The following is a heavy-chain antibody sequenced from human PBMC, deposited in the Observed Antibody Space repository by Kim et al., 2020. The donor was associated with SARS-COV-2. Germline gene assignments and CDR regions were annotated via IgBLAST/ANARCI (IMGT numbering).Heavy chain of an antibody. CDR2: SP. Sequence: SPTRNTHLKSRSPISVDTSKNQFSRKLSSVTAADTAVYYCARGPEYYFDYWGQGTLVTVSS. CDR3: ARGPEYYFDY. V-gene: IGHV4-59*09. J-gene: IGHJ4*02.